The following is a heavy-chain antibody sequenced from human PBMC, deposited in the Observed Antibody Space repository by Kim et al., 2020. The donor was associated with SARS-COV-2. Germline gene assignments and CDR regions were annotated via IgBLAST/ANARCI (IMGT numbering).Heavy chain of an antibody. Sequence: GGSLRLSCVASGFTFSRRAMSWVRQVPGKGLEWIASVNNNNNPYYADSVKGRFTVSRDNTKDPFYLQMNSLRADDTALYYCAKDHPRSGWPTFDSWGQGTLVAVSS. CDR3: AKDHPRSGWPTFDS. CDR2: VNNNNNP. D-gene: IGHD6-19*01. J-gene: IGHJ4*02. CDR1: GFTFSRRA. V-gene: IGHV3-23*05.